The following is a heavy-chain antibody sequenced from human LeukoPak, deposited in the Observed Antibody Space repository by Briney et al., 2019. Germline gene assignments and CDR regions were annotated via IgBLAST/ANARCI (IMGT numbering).Heavy chain of an antibody. J-gene: IGHJ4*02. V-gene: IGHV1-2*06. D-gene: IGHD2-2*01. CDR2: INGDT. CDR1: GYTFTGYY. Sequence: ASVKVSCKASGYTFTGYYIHWVRQAPGQGLEWMGRINGDTNYAQKFQGRVTMTRDTSISTAYMELSSLRSDDTAVYYCAKDVGEFCSSRNCYASDNWGQGTLVTVST. CDR3: AKDVGEFCSSRNCYASDN.